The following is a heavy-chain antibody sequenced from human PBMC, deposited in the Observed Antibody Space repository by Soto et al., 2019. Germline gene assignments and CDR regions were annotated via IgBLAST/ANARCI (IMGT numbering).Heavy chain of an antibody. V-gene: IGHV1-2*02. D-gene: IGHD5-18*01. J-gene: IGHJ4*02. CDR1: GYTFTDHY. Sequence: ASLKVSCKASGYTFTDHYLHWVRQGPGQGLEFMGWMNPGSGGTYYAQKLHGRATMTRDSSITTAYRELTTLSSDDTAMYYCTRASTGAGGSSKSPPNNYGGQETLVTVSS. CDR2: MNPGSGGT. CDR3: TRASTGAGGSSKSPPNNY.